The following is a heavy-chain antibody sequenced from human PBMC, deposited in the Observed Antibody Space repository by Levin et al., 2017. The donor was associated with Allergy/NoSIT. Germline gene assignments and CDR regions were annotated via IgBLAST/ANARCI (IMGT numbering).Heavy chain of an antibody. J-gene: IGHJ4*02. CDR3: ARGHCSTGVCYPLSRPTFDY. V-gene: IGHV4-34*01. CDR2: IDVSGNT. D-gene: IGHD2-21*02. Sequence: PSQTLSLTCAVSGGAFCSYYWSWIRQPPGKGLEWIGDIDVSGNTYYNASLKSRVPISVDTSRNQLSLSLDSVTAADTAVYFCARGHCSTGVCYPLSRPTFDYWGQGTLVTVSS. CDR1: GGAFCSYY.